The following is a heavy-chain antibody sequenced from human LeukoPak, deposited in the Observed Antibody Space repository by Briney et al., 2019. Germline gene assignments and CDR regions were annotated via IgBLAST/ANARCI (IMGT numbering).Heavy chain of an antibody. V-gene: IGHV3-21*01. Sequence: PGGSLRLSCSASGFTVSFHYMTWVRQAPGKGLEWVSSIRSVSSYIYYADSVKGRFTISRDNAKNSLYLQMNSLRAEDTAVYYCAREERGYHLILRKDQYYYMDVWGKGTTVTVSS. D-gene: IGHD5-12*01. J-gene: IGHJ6*03. CDR1: GFTVSFHY. CDR3: AREERGYHLILRKDQYYYMDV. CDR2: IRSVSSYI.